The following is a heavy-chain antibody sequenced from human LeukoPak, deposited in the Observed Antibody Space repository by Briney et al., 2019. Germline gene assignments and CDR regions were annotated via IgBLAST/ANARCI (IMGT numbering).Heavy chain of an antibody. Sequence: GGSLRLSCAASGFTFSSYAMSWVRQAPGKGLEWVSAFSGRGGSPHYADSVKGRFTISRDNSKNTLYLRMNGLRAEDTAVYYCAKTTGGSSWKYNWFDPWGQGTLVTVSS. CDR2: FSGRGGSP. CDR1: GFTFSSYA. J-gene: IGHJ5*02. V-gene: IGHV3-23*01. D-gene: IGHD6-13*01. CDR3: AKTTGGSSWKYNWFDP.